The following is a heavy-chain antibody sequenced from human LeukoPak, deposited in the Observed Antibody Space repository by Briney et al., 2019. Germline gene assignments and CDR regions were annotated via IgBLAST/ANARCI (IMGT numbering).Heavy chain of an antibody. CDR2: MFHSGDT. D-gene: IGHD1-1*01. Sequence: SETLSLTCAVSGYFISSGFYWGWFRQPPGKGLEWIGSMFHSGDTSYNPSLMSRATISADRSKNQFSLQLTSVTVADTAGYYCARLESAAHEGIQHWGQGTLVTVSS. CDR1: GYFISSGFY. J-gene: IGHJ1*01. V-gene: IGHV4-38-2*01. CDR3: ARLESAAHEGIQH.